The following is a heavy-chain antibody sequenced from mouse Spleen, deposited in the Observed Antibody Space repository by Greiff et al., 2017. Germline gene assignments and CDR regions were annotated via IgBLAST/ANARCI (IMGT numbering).Heavy chain of an antibody. CDR1: GYTFTDYN. CDR2: INPNNGGT. CDR3: ARSDGYRAWFAY. D-gene: IGHD2-3*01. V-gene: IGHV1-18*01. Sequence: VQLKESGPELVKPGASVKIPCKASGYTFTDYNMDWVKQSHGKSLEWIGDINPNNGGTNYNQKFKGKATLTVDKSSSTAYMELRSLTSEDTAVYYCARSDGYRAWFAYWGQGTLVTVSA. J-gene: IGHJ3*01.